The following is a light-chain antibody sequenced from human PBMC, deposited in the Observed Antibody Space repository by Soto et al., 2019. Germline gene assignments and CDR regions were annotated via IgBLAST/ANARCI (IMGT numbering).Light chain of an antibody. CDR1: QSVTTR. J-gene: IGKJ5*01. CDR3: QQYGGSPIT. V-gene: IGKV3-20*01. Sequence: EIMLKQSPATLSLSPGERATLSCRASQSVTTRLAWYQHKPGQAPTLLMSGASNRASGVPVRFSGSGSGTDFTLTITRLEPEDFALYYCQQYGGSPITFGLGTRLEIK. CDR2: GAS.